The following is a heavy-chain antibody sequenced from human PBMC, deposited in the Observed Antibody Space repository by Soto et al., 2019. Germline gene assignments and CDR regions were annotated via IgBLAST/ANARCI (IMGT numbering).Heavy chain of an antibody. Sequence: QVQLVQSGAEVQKPGSSVKVSCKASGGTFSSYAISWVRQAPGQGLEWMGGITPIFGTANYAQKIQGRVTITPKESTGTAEMERTGLRSEDRAVYYCARGGGGNSGRYPRADAFDIWGQGTMVTVSP. CDR3: ARGGGGNSGRYPRADAFDI. V-gene: IGHV1-69*01. J-gene: IGHJ3*02. D-gene: IGHD1-26*01. CDR2: ITPIFGTA. CDR1: GGTFSSYA.